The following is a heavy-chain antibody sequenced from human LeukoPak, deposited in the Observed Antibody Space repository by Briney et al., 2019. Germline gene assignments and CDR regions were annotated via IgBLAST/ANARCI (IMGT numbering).Heavy chain of an antibody. V-gene: IGHV3-23*01. J-gene: IGHJ4*02. CDR3: AVYCSSSSCYGVDY. D-gene: IGHD2-2*01. CDR1: GFTFSSYA. CDR2: ISGSGGST. Sequence: PGGSLRLSCAASGFTFSSYAMSWVRQAPGKGLEWVSAISGSGGSTYYADSVKGRFTISRDNVKNSLYLQMNSLRAEDTAVYYCAVYCSSSSCYGVDYWGQGTLVTVSS.